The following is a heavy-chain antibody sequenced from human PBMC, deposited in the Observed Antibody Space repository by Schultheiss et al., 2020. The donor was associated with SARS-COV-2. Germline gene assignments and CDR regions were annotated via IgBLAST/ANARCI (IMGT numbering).Heavy chain of an antibody. D-gene: IGHD3-22*01. CDR3: ARDRGLTYYYDSSGYDY. CDR2: IYYGGMT. J-gene: IGHJ4*02. Sequence: YWIGWVRQMPGKGLEWIGYIYYGGMTYYNPSLKSRVTISVDTSKNQFSLKLSSVTAADTAVYYCARDRGLTYYYDSSGYDYWGQGTLVTVSS. V-gene: IGHV4-31*02. CDR1: Y.